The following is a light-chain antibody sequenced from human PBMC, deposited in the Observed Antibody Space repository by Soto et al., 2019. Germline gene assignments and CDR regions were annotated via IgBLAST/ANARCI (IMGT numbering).Light chain of an antibody. V-gene: IGKV3-20*01. CDR2: GAS. CDR3: QQDDSSPWT. J-gene: IGKJ1*01. Sequence: ESVLTQSPGTLSLSPGERATLSCRARQSVRRSFLAWYQLKPGEAPRLLIYGASSRATGIPDRFSGSGSGTDFTLNISRLEPEDFAVYYCQQDDSSPWTFDQGTKVEIK. CDR1: QSVRRSF.